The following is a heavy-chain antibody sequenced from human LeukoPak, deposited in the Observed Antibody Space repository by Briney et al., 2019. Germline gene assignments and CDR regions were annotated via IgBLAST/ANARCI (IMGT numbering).Heavy chain of an antibody. J-gene: IGHJ3*02. CDR1: GFTVSSNY. CDR3: ARACSGGSCSAFDI. V-gene: IGHV3-53*01. D-gene: IGHD2-15*01. Sequence: PGGSLRLSCAASGFTVSSNYMTWVRQAPGKGLERVSGILSGGSTYYADSVKGRFTISRDNAKNSLYLQMNSLRAEDTAVYYCARACSGGSCSAFDIWGQGTMVTVSS. CDR2: ILSGGST.